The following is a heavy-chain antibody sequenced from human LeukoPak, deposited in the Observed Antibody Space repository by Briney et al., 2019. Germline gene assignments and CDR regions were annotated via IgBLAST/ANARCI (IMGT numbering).Heavy chain of an antibody. CDR1: AYSISSGYY. V-gene: IGHV4-38-2*02. Sequence: SETLTLTCTVSAYSISSGYYWGWIRQPPGKGLEWIGSIYHSGSTYYNPSLKSRVTISVDTSKNQFSLRLSSVTAADTAVYYCAREEYYDFWSGWFNYWGQGTLVTVSS. CDR2: IYHSGST. D-gene: IGHD3-3*01. J-gene: IGHJ4*02. CDR3: AREEYYDFWSGWFNY.